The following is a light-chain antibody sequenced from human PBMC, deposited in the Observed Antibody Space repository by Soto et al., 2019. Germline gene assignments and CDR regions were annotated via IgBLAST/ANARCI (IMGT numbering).Light chain of an antibody. V-gene: IGLV2-14*01. CDR3: CSYTSSSTLV. J-gene: IGLJ1*01. CDR2: NVR. CDR1: SSDVGGHDS. Sequence: QSALTQPASVSGSPGQAITISCTGTSSDVGGHDSVSWYQHNPGKAPKLMIYNVRNRPSGVSNRFSASKSGNMASLTISGLQAEDEADYYCCSYTSSSTLVFGTGTKLTVL.